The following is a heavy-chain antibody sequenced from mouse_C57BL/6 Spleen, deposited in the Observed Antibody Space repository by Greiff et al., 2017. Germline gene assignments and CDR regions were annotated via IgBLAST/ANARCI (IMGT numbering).Heavy chain of an antibody. CDR1: GYSFTGYY. Sequence: VQLQQSGPELVKPGASVKISCKASGYSFTGYYMNWVKQSPEKSLEWIGEINPSTGGTTYNQKFKARATLTVDKSSSTAYMQLKSLTSEDSAVYYCARGGTGAWFAYWGQGTPVTVSA. CDR3: ARGGTGAWFAY. CDR2: INPSTGGT. J-gene: IGHJ3*01. D-gene: IGHD3-3*01. V-gene: IGHV1-42*01.